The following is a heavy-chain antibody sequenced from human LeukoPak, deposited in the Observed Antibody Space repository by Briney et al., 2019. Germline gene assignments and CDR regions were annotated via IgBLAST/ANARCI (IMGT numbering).Heavy chain of an antibody. CDR3: AKDYGGYGYSTDY. V-gene: IGHV3-30*02. J-gene: IGHJ4*02. CDR2: IRYDGSNK. D-gene: IGHD5-18*01. Sequence: GGSLRLSCAASGFTFSTYGMHWVRQAPGKGLEWVAFIRYDGSNKYYADSVKGRFTISRDNSKNTVSLQMNGLRAEDTAVYYCAKDYGGYGYSTDYWGQGTLVTVSS. CDR1: GFTFSTYG.